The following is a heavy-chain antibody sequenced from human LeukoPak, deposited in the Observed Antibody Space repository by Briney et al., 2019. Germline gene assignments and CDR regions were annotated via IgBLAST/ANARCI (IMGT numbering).Heavy chain of an antibody. D-gene: IGHD2-21*02. CDR3: VHCGGDCYPCCGMDA. CDR2: ISGSGGSI. CDR1: GFTFSTYA. Sequence: GGSLRLSCAASGFTFSTYAMSWVRQAPGKGLEWVSVISGSGGSIYYAGSVKGRFIISRDNSKNTLYLQMNSLRAEDTAIYYCVHCGGDCYPCCGMDAWGQGTTVTVSS. J-gene: IGHJ6*02. V-gene: IGHV3-23*01.